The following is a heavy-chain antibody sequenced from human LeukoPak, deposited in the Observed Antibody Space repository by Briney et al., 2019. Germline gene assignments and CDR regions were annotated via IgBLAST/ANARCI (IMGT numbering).Heavy chain of an antibody. CDR2: IYYSGST. V-gene: IGHV4-39*07. CDR1: GGSISSSIYY. J-gene: IGHJ6*03. D-gene: IGHD2-2*01. Sequence: SETLSLTCTVSGGSISSSIYYCGWIRQPPGKGLEWIGSIYYSGSTYYNPSLKSRVTISVDTSKNQFSLKLRSVTAADTAVYYCARASKQVPAAIYYYYYMDVWGKGTTVTVSS. CDR3: ARASKQVPAAIYYYYYMDV.